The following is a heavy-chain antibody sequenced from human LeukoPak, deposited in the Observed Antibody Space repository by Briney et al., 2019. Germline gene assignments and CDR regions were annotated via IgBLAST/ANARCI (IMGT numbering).Heavy chain of an antibody. J-gene: IGHJ4*02. D-gene: IGHD5-12*01. Sequence: SETLSLTCAVYGGSFSGYYWSWIRQPPGKGLEWIGEINHSGSTNYNPSLKSRVTISVDTSKNQFSMKLSSVTAADTAVYYCARVLVQGNGYSGYDEPFDYWGQGTLVTVSS. CDR1: GGSFSGYY. CDR2: INHSGST. CDR3: ARVLVQGNGYSGYDEPFDY. V-gene: IGHV4-34*01.